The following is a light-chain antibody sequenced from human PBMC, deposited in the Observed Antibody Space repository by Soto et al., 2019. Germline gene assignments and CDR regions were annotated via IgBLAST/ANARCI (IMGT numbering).Light chain of an antibody. J-gene: IGKJ1*01. CDR2: GAS. CDR1: ERITTSY. Sequence: IVLTQSPDTVSLSPGERATLSCRAIERITTSYIAWLQQKPGQAPRLLIYGASNRATGIPDRFSGSGSGTDFTLTSTRLEPGDSAVYYCQQFAPSPPWTFGQGTQVDIK. CDR3: QQFAPSPPWT. V-gene: IGKV3-20*01.